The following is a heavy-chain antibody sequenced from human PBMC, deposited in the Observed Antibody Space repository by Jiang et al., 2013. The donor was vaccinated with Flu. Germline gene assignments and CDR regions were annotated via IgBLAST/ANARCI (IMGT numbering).Heavy chain of an antibody. V-gene: IGHV1-69*01. CDR3: ARDAGFDILTGYDYYYYYMDV. D-gene: IGHD3-9*01. J-gene: IGHJ6*03. CDR2: IIPIFGTA. Sequence: SGAEVKKPGSSVKVSCKASGGTFSSYAISWVRQAPGQGLEWMGGIIPIFGTANYAQKFQGRVTITADESTSTAYMELSSLRSEDTAVYYCARDAGFDILTGYDYYYYYMDVWGKGTTVTVSS. CDR1: GGTFSSYA.